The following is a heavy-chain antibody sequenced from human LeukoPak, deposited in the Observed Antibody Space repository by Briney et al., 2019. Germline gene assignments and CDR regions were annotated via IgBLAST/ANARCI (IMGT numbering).Heavy chain of an antibody. V-gene: IGHV4-39*07. CDR3: ARVRVQLGLDAFDI. CDR2: IYYSGST. CDR1: GGCISSSSYY. J-gene: IGHJ3*02. Sequence: SETLSLTCTVSGGCISSSSYYWGWIRQPPGKGVEWIGSIYYSGSTYYNPSLKSRVTISVDTSKNQFSLKLSSVTAADTAVYYCARVRVQLGLDAFDIWGQGTMVTVSS. D-gene: IGHD6-13*01.